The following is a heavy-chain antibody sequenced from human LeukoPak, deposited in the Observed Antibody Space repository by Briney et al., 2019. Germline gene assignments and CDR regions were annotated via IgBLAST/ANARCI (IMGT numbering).Heavy chain of an antibody. CDR2: IYYSRST. V-gene: IGHV4-59*08. Sequence: PSETLSLTCTVSGGSISSYYWSWIRQPPGKGLEWIGYIYYSRSTNYNPSLKSRVTISVDTSKNQFSLKLSSVTAADTAVYYCAAIPQPWLVWWYFDYWGQGTLVTVSS. D-gene: IGHD6-19*01. CDR1: GGSISSYY. CDR3: AAIPQPWLVWWYFDY. J-gene: IGHJ4*02.